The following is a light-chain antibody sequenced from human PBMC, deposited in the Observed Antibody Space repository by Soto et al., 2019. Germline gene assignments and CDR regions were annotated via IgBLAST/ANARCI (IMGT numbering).Light chain of an antibody. CDR2: GAS. CDR3: QQHGTSPIT. Sequence: EIVMTQSPATLSVSPGERATLSCRASQSVSGNLAWYQQKPGQAPRLLVYGASSRATGIPDRFSGSGSGTDFTLTISRLEPEDFAVYYCQQHGTSPITFGQGTRLEI. V-gene: IGKV3-20*01. CDR1: QSVSGN. J-gene: IGKJ5*01.